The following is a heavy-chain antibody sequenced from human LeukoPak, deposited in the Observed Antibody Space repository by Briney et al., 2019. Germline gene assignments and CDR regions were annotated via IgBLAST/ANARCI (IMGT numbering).Heavy chain of an antibody. V-gene: IGHV4-31*03. CDR2: INYSGST. CDR1: GGSISSGGHY. CDR3: ARDVAIFGAGYYYGMDV. Sequence: SETLSLTCTVSGGSISSGGHYWSWIRQRPGKGLEWIGYINYSGSTYYNPSLKSRVSISLDTSQNHFSLRLSSVTAADTAVYYCARDVAIFGAGYYYGMDVWGQGTTVTVSS. J-gene: IGHJ6*02. D-gene: IGHD3-3*01.